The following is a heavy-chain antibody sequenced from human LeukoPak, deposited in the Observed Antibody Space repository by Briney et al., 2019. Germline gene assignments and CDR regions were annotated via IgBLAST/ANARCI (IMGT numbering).Heavy chain of an antibody. J-gene: IGHJ4*02. CDR3: AKASWVSSTDAVR. Sequence: GGSLRLSCAASGLSFSSFAMSWVRQGPARGLEWVSSIRGNCETFYADFVKGRFTLSRDSSRNTVYFQLNNLRVEDTAIYYCAKASWVSSTDAVRWGQGTLVTVSS. V-gene: IGHV3-23*01. CDR1: GLSFSSFA. CDR2: IRGNCET. D-gene: IGHD3-16*01.